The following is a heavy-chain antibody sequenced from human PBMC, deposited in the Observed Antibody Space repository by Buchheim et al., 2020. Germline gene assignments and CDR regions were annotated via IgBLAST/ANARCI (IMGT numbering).Heavy chain of an antibody. CDR1: GFTFSSYA. D-gene: IGHD5-24*01. J-gene: IGHJ4*02. Sequence: QVQLVESGGGVVQPGRSLRLSCAASGFTFSSYAMHWVRQAPGKGLEWVAVISYDGSNKYYADSVKGRFTISRDNSKNTLYLPMNSLRAEDTAVYYCARGWDGYNSRGDLDYWGQGTL. V-gene: IGHV3-30*04. CDR2: ISYDGSNK. CDR3: ARGWDGYNSRGDLDY.